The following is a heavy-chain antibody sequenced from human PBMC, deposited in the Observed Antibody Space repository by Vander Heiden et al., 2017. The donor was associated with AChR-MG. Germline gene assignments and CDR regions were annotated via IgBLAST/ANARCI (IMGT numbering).Heavy chain of an antibody. CDR1: GYTFTGHH. Sequence: QVQLVQSGAEVKKPGASVKVSCKASGYTFTGHHMHWVRQAPGQGLEWMGWINPNSGGTNYAQKFQGWVTMTRDTSISTAYMELSRLRSDDTAVYYCARDVRYSSSWLPGYYYYYGMDVWGQGTTVTVSS. CDR2: INPNSGGT. D-gene: IGHD6-13*01. CDR3: ARDVRYSSSWLPGYYYYYGMDV. J-gene: IGHJ6*02. V-gene: IGHV1-2*04.